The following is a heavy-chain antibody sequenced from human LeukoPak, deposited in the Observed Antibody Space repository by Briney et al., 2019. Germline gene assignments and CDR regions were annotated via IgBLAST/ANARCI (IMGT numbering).Heavy chain of an antibody. CDR1: GGSISSSSYY. CDR2: IYYSGST. Sequence: TSETLSLTCTVSGGSISSSSYYWGWIRQPPGKGLKWIGSIYYSGSTYYNPSLKSRVTISVDTSKNQFSLKLSSVTAADTAVYYCARPPQYCSSTSCYPPGDAFDIWGQGTMVTVSS. CDR3: ARPPQYCSSTSCYPPGDAFDI. V-gene: IGHV4-39*01. J-gene: IGHJ3*02. D-gene: IGHD2-2*01.